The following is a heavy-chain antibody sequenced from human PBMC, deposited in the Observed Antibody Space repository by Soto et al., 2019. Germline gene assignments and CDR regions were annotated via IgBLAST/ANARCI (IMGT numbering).Heavy chain of an antibody. CDR2: IYYNGNT. D-gene: IGHD3-16*01. CDR1: GGSINNYY. Sequence: QVQLQESGPGQVKPSETLCLTCTVSGGSINNYYWAWIRQPPGKALEWIGYIYYNGNTRYHPSLNSRVTISLDTSKTHFSLKLTSVTAADTAIYYCARDARGADLWGQGTLVTVSS. V-gene: IGHV4-59*01. CDR3: ARDARGADL. J-gene: IGHJ4*02.